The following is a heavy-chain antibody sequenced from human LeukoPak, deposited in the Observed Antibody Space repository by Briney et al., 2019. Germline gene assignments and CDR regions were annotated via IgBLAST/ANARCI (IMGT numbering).Heavy chain of an antibody. J-gene: IGHJ4*02. Sequence: SETLSLTCTVSGGSISSGGYYWSWIRQHPGKGLEWIGYIYYSGSTYYNPSLKSRVTISVDTSKNQFSLKLTSVTAADTAVYFCARAGGFFSPFGYWGQGTLATVSS. V-gene: IGHV4-31*03. CDR3: ARAGGFFSPFGY. CDR1: GGSISSGGYY. CDR2: IYYSGST. D-gene: IGHD3-3*01.